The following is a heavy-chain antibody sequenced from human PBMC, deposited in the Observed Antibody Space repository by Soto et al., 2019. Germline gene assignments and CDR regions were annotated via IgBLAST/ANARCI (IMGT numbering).Heavy chain of an antibody. CDR2: IIPILGIA. V-gene: IGHV1-69*10. D-gene: IGHD3-10*01. J-gene: IGHJ6*02. Sequence: ASVKVSCKASGGTFSSYAISWVRQAPGQGLEWMGGIIPILGIANYAQKFQGRVTITADKSTSTAYMELSSLSSEDTALYYCARATPYAGWFVESIRVYSYYGIDVWGQGTTVTVSS. CDR3: ARATPYAGWFVESIRVYSYYGIDV. CDR1: GGTFSSYA.